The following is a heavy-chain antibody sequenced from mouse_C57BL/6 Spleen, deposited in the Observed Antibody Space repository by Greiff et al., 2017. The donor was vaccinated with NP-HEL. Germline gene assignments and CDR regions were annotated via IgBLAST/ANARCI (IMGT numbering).Heavy chain of an antibody. CDR3: TRSDYYGSSPYAMDY. D-gene: IGHD1-1*01. V-gene: IGHV1-5*01. CDR1: GYTFTSYW. Sequence: VQLQQSGTVLARPGASVKMSCKTSGYTFTSYWMHWVKQRPGQGLEWIGALYPGNSDTSYNQKFKGKAKLTAVTSASTAYMELSSLTNEDSAVYYCTRSDYYGSSPYAMDYWGQGTSVTVSS. CDR2: LYPGNSDT. J-gene: IGHJ4*01.